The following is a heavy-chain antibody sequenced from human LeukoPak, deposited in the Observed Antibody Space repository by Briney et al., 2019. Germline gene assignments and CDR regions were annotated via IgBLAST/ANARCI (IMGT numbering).Heavy chain of an antibody. CDR2: IYYSGST. V-gene: IGHV4-59*12. CDR1: GGSISSYY. J-gene: IGHJ4*02. D-gene: IGHD6-13*01. Sequence: SETLSPTCTVSGGSISSYYWSWIRQPPGKGLEWIGYIYYSGSTNYNPSLKSRVTISVDTSKNQFSLKLSSVTAADTAVYYCARDNRRIAAAGPEYYFDYWGQGTLVTVSS. CDR3: ARDNRRIAAAGPEYYFDY.